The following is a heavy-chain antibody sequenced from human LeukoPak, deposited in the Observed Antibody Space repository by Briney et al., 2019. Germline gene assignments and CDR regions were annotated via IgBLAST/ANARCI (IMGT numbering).Heavy chain of an antibody. CDR3: GVVAASYYYYGMDV. D-gene: IGHD2-15*01. CDR1: GGSISSYY. CDR2: IYTSGST. Sequence: SETLSLPCTVSGGSISSYYWSWIRQPAGKGLEWIGRIYTSGSTNYNPSLKSRVTMSVDTSKNQFSLKLSSVTAADTAVYYCGVVAASYYYYGMDVWGQGTTVTVSS. V-gene: IGHV4-4*07. J-gene: IGHJ6*02.